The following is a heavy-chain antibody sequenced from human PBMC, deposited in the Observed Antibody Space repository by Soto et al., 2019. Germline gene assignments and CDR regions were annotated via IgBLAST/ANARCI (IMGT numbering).Heavy chain of an antibody. CDR3: ARDTETLGPRANDALDI. CDR1: GYTFSTYT. J-gene: IGHJ3*02. CDR2: INAGSGNT. V-gene: IGHV1-3*01. D-gene: IGHD3-3*02. Sequence: GASVKVSCKAAGYTFSTYTMSWVRQAPGQSLEWMGWINAGSGNTKYSQNFQGRVSITRDTSASTVYMELTGLKSEDTAMYYCARDTETLGPRANDALDIWGQGTMVTVSS.